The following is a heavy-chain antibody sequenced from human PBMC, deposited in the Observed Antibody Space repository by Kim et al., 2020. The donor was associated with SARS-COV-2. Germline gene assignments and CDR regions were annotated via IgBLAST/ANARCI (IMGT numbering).Heavy chain of an antibody. CDR1: SGSISNYY. Sequence: SETLSLTCTVSSGSISNYYWRWIRQPPGKGLEWIGHIYDSGNTNSNPSLKTRVTISVDTSKAQFSLKLTSVTTADTAGYYCARSPLGGEYGGHYGLDVGGQGTAVSVAS. J-gene: IGHJ6*02. V-gene: IGHV4-59*13. CDR2: IYDSGNT. CDR3: ARSPLGGEYGGHYGLDV. D-gene: IGHD4-17*01.